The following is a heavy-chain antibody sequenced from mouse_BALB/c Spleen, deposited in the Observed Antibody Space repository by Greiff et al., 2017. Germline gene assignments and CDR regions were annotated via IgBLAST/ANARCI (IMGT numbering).Heavy chain of an antibody. CDR2: ILPGSGST. CDR1: GYTFSSYW. CDR3: ARPYGKRDYYAMDY. J-gene: IGHJ4*01. V-gene: IGHV1-9*01. D-gene: IGHD2-1*01. Sequence: VKLVESGAELMKPGASVKISCKATGYTFSSYWIEWVKQRPGHGLEWIGEILPGSGSTNYNEKFKGKATFTADTSSNTAYMQLSSLTSEDSAVYYCARPYGKRDYYAMDYWGQGTSVTVSS.